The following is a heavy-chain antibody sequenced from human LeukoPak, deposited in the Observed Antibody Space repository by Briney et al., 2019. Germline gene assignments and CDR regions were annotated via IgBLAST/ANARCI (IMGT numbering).Heavy chain of an antibody. Sequence: PGGSLRLSCAASGFTFSSYSMNWVRQAPGKGLEWVSFITSSGNYIYYADSVKGRFTTSRDNAKNSLYLQMNSLRAEDTAVYYCARRLDSSGSHLDYWGQGTLVTVSS. CDR1: GFTFSSYS. CDR3: ARRLDSSGSHLDY. CDR2: ITSSGNYI. D-gene: IGHD3-22*01. V-gene: IGHV3-21*01. J-gene: IGHJ4*02.